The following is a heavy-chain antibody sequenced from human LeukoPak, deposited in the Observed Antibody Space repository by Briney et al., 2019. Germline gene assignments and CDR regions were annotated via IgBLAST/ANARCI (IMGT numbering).Heavy chain of an antibody. CDR2: INPNSGGT. J-gene: IGHJ4*02. CDR1: GYTVTSYS. Sequence: ASVKVSCKASGYTVTSYSMNWVRQAPGQGLEWRGWINPNSGGTNYAQKFQGRVTMTRDTSISTAYMELSRLRSDDTAVYYCARVGGSYRAHFDYWGQGTLVTVSS. V-gene: IGHV1-2*02. D-gene: IGHD1-26*01. CDR3: ARVGGSYRAHFDY.